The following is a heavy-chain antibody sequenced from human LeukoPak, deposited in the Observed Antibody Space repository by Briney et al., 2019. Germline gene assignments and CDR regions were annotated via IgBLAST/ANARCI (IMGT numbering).Heavy chain of an antibody. CDR2: INPSGGST. J-gene: IGHJ4*02. CDR1: GYTFTSYY. Sequence: GASVKVSCKASGYTFTSYYMHWVRQAPGQGLEWMGIINPSGGSTSYAQKFQGRVTMTRDMSTSTVYMELSSLRSEDTAVYYCARGFGVDTGTAMAYDYWGQGTLVTVSS. V-gene: IGHV1-46*01. CDR3: ARGFGVDTGTAMAYDY. D-gene: IGHD5-18*01.